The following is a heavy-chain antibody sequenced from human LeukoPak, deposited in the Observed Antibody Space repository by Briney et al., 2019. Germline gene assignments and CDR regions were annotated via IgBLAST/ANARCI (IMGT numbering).Heavy chain of an antibody. CDR2: ISSSSSTI. CDR1: GFTFSSYS. D-gene: IGHD2-8*01. Sequence: SGGSLRLSCAASGFTFSSYSMNWVRQAPGKGLEWVSYISSSSSTIYYADSVKGRFTISRDNAKNSLYLQMNSLRAEDTADCARDPRGEYCTNGVCSKTTPQIFQHWGQGTLVTVSS. J-gene: IGHJ1*01. V-gene: IGHV3-48*01. CDR3: ARDPRGEYCTNGVCSKTTPQIFQH.